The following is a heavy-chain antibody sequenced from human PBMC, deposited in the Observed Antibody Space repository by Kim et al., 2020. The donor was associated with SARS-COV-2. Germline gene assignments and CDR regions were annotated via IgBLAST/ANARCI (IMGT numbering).Heavy chain of an antibody. Sequence: STSHNPSLKSRVTISVDRSKNQLSLKLSSVTAADTAVYYCARGVGYFDYWGQGTLVTVSS. V-gene: IGHV4-30-2*01. CDR3: ARGVGYFDY. J-gene: IGHJ4*02. CDR2: ST.